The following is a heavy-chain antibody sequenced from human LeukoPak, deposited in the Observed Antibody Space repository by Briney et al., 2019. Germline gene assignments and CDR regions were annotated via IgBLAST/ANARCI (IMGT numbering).Heavy chain of an antibody. D-gene: IGHD3-10*02. J-gene: IGHJ6*04. CDR2: ISGSGGST. CDR1: GFTFSSYA. Sequence: GGSLRLSCAASGFTFSSYAMSWVRQAPGKGLEWVSAISGSGGSTYYADSVKSRFTISRDNAKNSLYLQMNSLRAEDTAVYYCAELGITMIGGVWGKGTTVTISS. CDR3: AELGITMIGGV. V-gene: IGHV3-23*01.